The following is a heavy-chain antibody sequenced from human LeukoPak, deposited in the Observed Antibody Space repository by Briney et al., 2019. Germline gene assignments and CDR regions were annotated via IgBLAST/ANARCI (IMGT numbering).Heavy chain of an antibody. V-gene: IGHV1-69*05. CDR2: IIPIFGTA. D-gene: IGHD3-22*01. Sequence: GASVKVSCKASGGTFSSYAISWVRQAPGQGLEWMGGIIPIFGTANYAQKFQGRVTITTDESTSTAYMELSSLRSEDTAVYYCARVPYYYDSSGYYLNWFDPWGQGTLVTVSS. J-gene: IGHJ5*02. CDR1: GGTFSSYA. CDR3: ARVPYYYDSSGYYLNWFDP.